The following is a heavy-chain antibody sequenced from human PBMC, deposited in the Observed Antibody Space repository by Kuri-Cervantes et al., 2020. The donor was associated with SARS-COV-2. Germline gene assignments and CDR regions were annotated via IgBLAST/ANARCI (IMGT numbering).Heavy chain of an antibody. CDR3: ARSLYGGTSWYYGMDV. CDR1: GFTFSSYA. Sequence: GESLKISCAASGFTFSSYAMHWVRQAPGKGLEWVAVIWYDGSNKYHADSVKGRFTISRDNSKNTLYLQMNSLRAEGTAVYYCARSLYGGTSWYYGMDVWGQGTTVTVSS. CDR2: IWYDGSNK. D-gene: IGHD4-23*01. J-gene: IGHJ6*02. V-gene: IGHV3-33*01.